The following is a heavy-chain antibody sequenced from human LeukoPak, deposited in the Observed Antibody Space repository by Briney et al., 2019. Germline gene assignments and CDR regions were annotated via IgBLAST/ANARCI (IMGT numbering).Heavy chain of an antibody. CDR3: AKGPITMIVVVIASSYYFDY. J-gene: IGHJ4*02. CDR1: GFTFSDYY. Sequence: PGGSLRLSCAASGFTFSDYYMSWIRQAPGKGLEWVSFISSSGSNTQYADSVKGRFTISRDNSKNTLYLQMNSLRAEDTAVYYCAKGPITMIVVVIASSYYFDYWGQGTLVTVSS. CDR2: ISSSGSNT. V-gene: IGHV3-11*05. D-gene: IGHD3-22*01.